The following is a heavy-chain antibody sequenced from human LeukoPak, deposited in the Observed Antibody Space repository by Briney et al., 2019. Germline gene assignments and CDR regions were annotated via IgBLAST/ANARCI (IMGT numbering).Heavy chain of an antibody. CDR1: GFTFSRYS. J-gene: IGHJ3*02. V-gene: IGHV3-48*01. CDR3: AKEDYAIAFDI. CDR2: ISSSSSTI. Sequence: HPGGPLRLSCAASGFTFSRYSMNWVREAPGKGLEWVSYISSSSSTIYYADSVKGRFTISRDNAKNSLYLQMNSLRAEDTALYYCAKEDYAIAFDIWGQGTMVTVSS. D-gene: IGHD4-17*01.